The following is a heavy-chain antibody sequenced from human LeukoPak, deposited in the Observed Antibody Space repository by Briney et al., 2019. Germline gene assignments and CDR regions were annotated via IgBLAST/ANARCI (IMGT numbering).Heavy chain of an antibody. CDR2: ISSSSTYI. Sequence: GGSLRLSCAASGFTFSTYTMNWVRQAPGKGLEWVSSISSSSTYIYYADSVKGRFTISRDNAKNSLYLQMNSLRAEDTAAYYCARDEVYGEQYYFDYWGQGTLVTVSS. CDR1: GFTFSTYT. CDR3: ARDEVYGEQYYFDY. V-gene: IGHV3-21*01. J-gene: IGHJ4*02. D-gene: IGHD4/OR15-4a*01.